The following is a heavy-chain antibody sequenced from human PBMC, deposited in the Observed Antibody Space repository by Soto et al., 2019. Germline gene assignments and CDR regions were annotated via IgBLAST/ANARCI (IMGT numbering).Heavy chain of an antibody. V-gene: IGHV4-4*02. CDR3: ARYDFGTFDY. D-gene: IGHD4-17*01. Sequence: SETLSLTCAVSGDSISSSFWWSWVRQPPGKGLEWIGEIYHTESTVYNPSLKSRVTISVDKSKNQFSLNLDSVTAADTAVYYCARYDFGTFDYWGRGIMVTVSS. CDR2: IYHTEST. J-gene: IGHJ4*02. CDR1: GDSISSSFW.